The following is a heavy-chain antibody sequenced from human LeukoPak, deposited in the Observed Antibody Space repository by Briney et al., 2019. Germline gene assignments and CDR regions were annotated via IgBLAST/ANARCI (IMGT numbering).Heavy chain of an antibody. Sequence: SETLSLTCTVSGASINGQYWSWIRQPPGKEPEWIGYFYHSQSTRTNPSLKSRVTLSVDTSQNQFSLKLTSGTAADTALYYCVRWVENWFDPWGQGILVTVSS. CDR2: FYHSQST. CDR1: GASINGQY. J-gene: IGHJ5*02. D-gene: IGHD1-26*01. CDR3: VRWVENWFDP. V-gene: IGHV4-59*11.